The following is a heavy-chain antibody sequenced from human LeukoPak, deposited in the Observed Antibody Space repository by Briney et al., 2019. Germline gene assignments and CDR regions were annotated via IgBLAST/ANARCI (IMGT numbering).Heavy chain of an antibody. Sequence: QLGGSLRLSCAASGFTFSGSAMHWVRQASGKGLEWVGRIRSKANSYATAYAASVKGRFTISRDDSKNTAYLQMDSLKTEDTAVYYCTRRDIAAAGMQDYWGQGTLVTVSS. D-gene: IGHD6-13*01. V-gene: IGHV3-73*01. J-gene: IGHJ4*02. CDR1: GFTFSGSA. CDR2: IRSKANSYAT. CDR3: TRRDIAAAGMQDY.